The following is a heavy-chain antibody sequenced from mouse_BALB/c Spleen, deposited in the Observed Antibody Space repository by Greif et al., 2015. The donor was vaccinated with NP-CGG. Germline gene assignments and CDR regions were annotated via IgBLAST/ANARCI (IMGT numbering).Heavy chain of an antibody. CDR2: ISSGGSYT. Sequence: DVHLVGSGGGLVKPGGPLKLSCAASGFTFSSYAMSWVRQSPEKRLEWVAEISSGGSYTYYPDTVTGRFTISRDNAKNTLYLEMSSLRSEDTAMYYCAREDYGNYKGSWFAYWGQGTLVTVSA. CDR3: AREDYGNYKGSWFAY. J-gene: IGHJ3*01. V-gene: IGHV5-9-4*01. CDR1: GFTFSSYA. D-gene: IGHD2-1*01.